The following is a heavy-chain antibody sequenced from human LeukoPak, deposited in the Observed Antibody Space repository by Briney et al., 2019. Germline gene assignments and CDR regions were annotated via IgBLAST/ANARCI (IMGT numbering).Heavy chain of an antibody. CDR1: GFTFDDYA. CDR2: ISWNSGSI. CDR3: ATSPGYHY. Sequence: PGGSLRLSCAASGFTFDDYAMHWVRQAPGKGLEWVSGISWNSGSIGYADSVKGRFTISRDNAKNSLYLQMNSLRAEDTALYYCATSPGYHYWGQGTLVTVSS. J-gene: IGHJ4*02. D-gene: IGHD1-1*01. V-gene: IGHV3-9*01.